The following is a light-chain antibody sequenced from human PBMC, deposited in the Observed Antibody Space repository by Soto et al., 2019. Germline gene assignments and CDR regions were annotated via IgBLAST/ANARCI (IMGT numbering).Light chain of an antibody. CDR1: QGISSY. V-gene: IGKV1-9*01. CDR3: QQLNSYPIT. J-gene: IGKJ5*01. CDR2: AAS. Sequence: DIQLTQSPSFLSASVGDRVTITCRASQGISSYLAWYQQKPGKAPNLLIYAASTLQSGVPSRFNGSGSGTEFTLTISSLQPEDFATYFCQQLNSYPITFGQGTRLEIK.